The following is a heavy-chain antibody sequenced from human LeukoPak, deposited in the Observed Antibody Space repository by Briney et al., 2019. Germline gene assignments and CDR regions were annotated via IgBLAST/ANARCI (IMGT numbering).Heavy chain of an antibody. CDR3: ARGPDYYDSGGYL. D-gene: IGHD3-22*01. CDR2: IYSGGST. V-gene: IGHV3-53*01. Sequence: PGGSLRLSCAASGFTVSSNYMSWVRQAPGKGLEWVSVIYSGGSTYYADSVKGRFTISRDNSKNTLYLQMNSLRAEDTAVYYCARGPDYYDSGGYLRGQGTLVTVSS. CDR1: GFTVSSNY. J-gene: IGHJ4*02.